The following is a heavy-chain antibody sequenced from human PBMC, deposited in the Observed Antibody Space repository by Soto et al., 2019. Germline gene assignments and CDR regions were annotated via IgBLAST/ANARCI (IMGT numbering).Heavy chain of an antibody. CDR3: ARVEGLYGDYEAAGFDY. J-gene: IGHJ4*02. CDR2: IWYDGSNK. D-gene: IGHD4-17*01. Sequence: PGGSLRLSCAASGFTFSSYGMHWVRQAPGKGLEWVAVIWYDGSNKYYADSVKGRFTISRDNSKNTLYLQMNSLRAEDTAVYYCARVEGLYGDYEAAGFDYWGQGTLVTVSS. V-gene: IGHV3-33*01. CDR1: GFTFSSYG.